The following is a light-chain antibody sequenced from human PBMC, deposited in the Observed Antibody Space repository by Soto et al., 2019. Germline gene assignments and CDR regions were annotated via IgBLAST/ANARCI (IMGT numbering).Light chain of an antibody. J-gene: IGKJ5*01. Sequence: EIVMTQSPATLSVSPGERASLSCRASQSVANYLAWYQQKPGQAPRLLIYDASSRATGIPARFRGSGSGTDFTLTISSLEPEDFAVYYCQQRSSWPITFGQGTRLEIK. V-gene: IGKV3-11*01. CDR2: DAS. CDR3: QQRSSWPIT. CDR1: QSVANY.